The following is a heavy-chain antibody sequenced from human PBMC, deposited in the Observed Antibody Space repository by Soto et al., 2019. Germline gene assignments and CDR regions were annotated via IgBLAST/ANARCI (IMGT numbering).Heavy chain of an antibody. D-gene: IGHD2-8*02. J-gene: IGHJ4*02. CDR3: AGGGGVSYYFGY. V-gene: IGHV4-31*03. Sequence: SETLSLTCTVSGGSISSGGYYWSWILQHSGKGLEWIGYIYYSGSTYYNPSLKSRVTISVDTSKNQFSLKLSSVTAADTAVYYRAGGGGVSYYFGYWGQRTLVTVSS. CDR2: IYYSGST. CDR1: GGSISSGGYY.